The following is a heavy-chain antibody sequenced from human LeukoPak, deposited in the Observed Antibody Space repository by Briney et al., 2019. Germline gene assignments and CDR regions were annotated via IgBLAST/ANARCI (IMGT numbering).Heavy chain of an antibody. J-gene: IGHJ4*02. CDR1: GFTFSSYS. CDR2: ISSSSTI. D-gene: IGHD1-26*01. V-gene: IGHV3-48*04. CDR3: ARGELPEDY. Sequence: GGSLRLSCAASGFTFSSYSMNWVRQAPGKGLEWVSYISSSSTIYYADSVKGRFTISRDNAKNSLYLQMNSLRAEDTAVYYCARGELPEDYWGQGTLVTVSS.